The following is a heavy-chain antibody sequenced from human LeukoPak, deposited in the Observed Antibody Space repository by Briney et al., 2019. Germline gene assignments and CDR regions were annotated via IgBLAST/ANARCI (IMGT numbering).Heavy chain of an antibody. D-gene: IGHD3-22*01. CDR2: ISYSSTAI. CDR1: GCTFSSFG. J-gene: IGHJ4*02. CDR3: ARDSYGSSGYYYVSDY. Sequence: GRSLTLSCAASGCTFSSFGMHWVRQAPPEGLEWVSYISYSSTAIYYADSLKGRFTISSDNAKNSLYLRMNSLRDEDTAVYYCARDSYGSSGYYYVSDYWGQGTLVTVSS. V-gene: IGHV3-48*02.